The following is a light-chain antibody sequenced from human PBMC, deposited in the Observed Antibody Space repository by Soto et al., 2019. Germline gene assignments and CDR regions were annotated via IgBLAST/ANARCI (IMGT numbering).Light chain of an antibody. CDR2: AAF. Sequence: DIPMTQSPSSLSASVGDRVTITCRASQSISSYLNWYQQKPGKAPKLLIYAAFSLQSGVPSRFSGSGSGTDFTLTISSLQPEDFATYYCQQSYSTPPTFGGGTKVEIK. CDR1: QSISSY. J-gene: IGKJ4*01. V-gene: IGKV1-39*01. CDR3: QQSYSTPPT.